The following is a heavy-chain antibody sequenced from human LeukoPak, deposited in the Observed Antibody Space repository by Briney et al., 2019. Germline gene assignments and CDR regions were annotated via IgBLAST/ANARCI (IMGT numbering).Heavy chain of an antibody. D-gene: IGHD2-21*01. CDR2: IYRSGST. CDR3: ARGDCSGSICYSPMDV. CDR1: GGSISSYY. V-gene: IGHV4-59*12. Sequence: SETLSLTCTVSGGSISSYYWSWIRQPPGKGLEWIGSIYRSGSTNYNPSLKSRVTISVDTSKNQFSLKVSSVTAADTAVYYCARGDCSGSICYSPMDVWGTGTTVTVSS. J-gene: IGHJ6*03.